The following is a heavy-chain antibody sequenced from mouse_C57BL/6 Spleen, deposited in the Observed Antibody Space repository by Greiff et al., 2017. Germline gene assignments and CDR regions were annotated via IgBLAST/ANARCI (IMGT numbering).Heavy chain of an antibody. J-gene: IGHJ2*01. CDR3: ARVNDGYYDY. D-gene: IGHD2-3*01. V-gene: IGHV5-16*01. CDR1: GFTFSDYY. CDR2: INYDGSST. Sequence: EVKLMESEGGLVQPGSSMKLSCTASGFTFSDYYMAWVRQVPEKGLEWVANINYDGSSTYYLDSLKSRFIISRDNAKNILYLHMSSLKSEDTATYYCARVNDGYYDYWGQGTTLTVSS.